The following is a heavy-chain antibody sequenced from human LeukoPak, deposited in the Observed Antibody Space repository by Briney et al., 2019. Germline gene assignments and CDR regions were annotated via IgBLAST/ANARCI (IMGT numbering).Heavy chain of an antibody. CDR3: AKDQDVAAAGTWGSIDY. CDR1: GFTVSSNY. Sequence: GGSLRLSCAASGFTVSSNYVSWVRQAPGKGLEWVSVIYSGGSTYYTDSVKGRFTISRDNSRNTLYLQMNSLRAEDTAVYYCAKDQDVAAAGTWGSIDYWGQGTLVTVSS. J-gene: IGHJ4*02. D-gene: IGHD6-13*01. CDR2: IYSGGST. V-gene: IGHV3-53*05.